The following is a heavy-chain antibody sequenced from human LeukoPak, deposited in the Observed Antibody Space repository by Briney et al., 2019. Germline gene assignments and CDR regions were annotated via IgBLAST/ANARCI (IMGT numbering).Heavy chain of an antibody. Sequence: ASVKVSCKASGYTFTSYGISWVRQAPGQGLEWMGWISAYNGNTNYAQKLQGSVTMTTDTSTSTAYMELRSLRSDDTAVYYCARDQDYWFGELPYYFDYWGQGTLVTVSS. CDR2: ISAYNGNT. J-gene: IGHJ4*02. CDR3: ARDQDYWFGELPYYFDY. V-gene: IGHV1-18*01. D-gene: IGHD3-10*01. CDR1: GYTFTSYG.